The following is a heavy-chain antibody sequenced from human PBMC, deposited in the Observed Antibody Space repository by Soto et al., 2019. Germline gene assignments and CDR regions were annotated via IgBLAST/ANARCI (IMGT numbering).Heavy chain of an antibody. CDR3: RRSSRYSTDV. Sequence: QLQLQESGPGLVKPSETLSLTCTVSGGSISSSSYWGWIRQPPGKGLELIGSIYSIGSTYYNPSLKSRVTISVDTSKTPFSLKLSSVTAADTAVYYCRRSSRYSTDVWGQGTTVTVSS. D-gene: IGHD6-13*01. CDR1: GGSISSSSY. V-gene: IGHV4-39*01. J-gene: IGHJ6*02. CDR2: IYSIGST.